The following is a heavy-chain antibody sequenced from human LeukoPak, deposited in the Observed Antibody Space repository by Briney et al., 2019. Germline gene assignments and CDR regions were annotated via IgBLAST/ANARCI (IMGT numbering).Heavy chain of an antibody. CDR3: AKGAYSSGWYEFFNY. Sequence: PGGSLRLSCAASGFPFSNYAMTWVRQAPGKGLEWVSAISGTGGATYFADSVQGRFTLSRDNSKNTMSMQMNSLRAEDTAVYYCAKGAYSSGWYEFFNYWGQGTLVTVSS. CDR2: ISGTGGAT. D-gene: IGHD6-19*01. J-gene: IGHJ4*02. CDR1: GFPFSNYA. V-gene: IGHV3-23*01.